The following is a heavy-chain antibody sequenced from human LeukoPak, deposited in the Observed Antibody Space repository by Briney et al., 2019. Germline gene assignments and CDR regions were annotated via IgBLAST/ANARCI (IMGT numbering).Heavy chain of an antibody. V-gene: IGHV3-30*02. D-gene: IGHD3-3*01. CDR3: AKDWSTDWSNWFDS. CDR1: GFTFSIYG. J-gene: IGHJ5*01. CDR2: TRPDGSNK. Sequence: SGGSLRLSCAASGFTFSIYGMHWVRQAPGKGLEWVAFTRPDGSNKHYGDSVQGRFTISRDNSRNTLYLQMNSLRVEDTAMYYCAKDWSTDWSNWFDSWGPGSLVTVSS.